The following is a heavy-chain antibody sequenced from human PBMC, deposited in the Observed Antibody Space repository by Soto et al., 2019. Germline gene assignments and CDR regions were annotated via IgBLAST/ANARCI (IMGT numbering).Heavy chain of an antibody. V-gene: IGHV3-74*01. J-gene: IGHJ4*02. CDR1: GFTFSNYW. D-gene: IGHD3-22*01. CDR2: IKNDGSGA. CDR3: TRGDGDYHDGNGYLGRH. Sequence: EVQLVESVGDLVQPGGSLRLSCLASGFTFSNYWMHWVRQPPGKGLEWVSRIKNDGSGAYYADSVKGRFTISRDNAKNTLYRKMNILRVEDTAVYYCTRGDGDYHDGNGYLGRHWGQGTLVTVSS.